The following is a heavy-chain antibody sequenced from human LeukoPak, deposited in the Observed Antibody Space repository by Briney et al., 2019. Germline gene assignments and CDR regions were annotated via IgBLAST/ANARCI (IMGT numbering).Heavy chain of an antibody. D-gene: IGHD2-2*01. Sequence: SETLALTCAVYGGSFSGYYWSWIRQPPGKGLEWRGEINHSGSTNYNPSLKSRVTISVGTSKNQFSLKLSSVTAAHTAVYYCARDGSPTTVRGCSSTSCYVGYDYWGQGTLVTVSS. V-gene: IGHV4-34*01. CDR1: GGSFSGYY. CDR3: ARDGSPTTVRGCSSTSCYVGYDY. J-gene: IGHJ4*02. CDR2: INHSGST.